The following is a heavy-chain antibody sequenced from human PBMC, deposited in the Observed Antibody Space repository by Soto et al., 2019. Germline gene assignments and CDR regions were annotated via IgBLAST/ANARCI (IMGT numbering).Heavy chain of an antibody. J-gene: IGHJ4*02. CDR2: IIHRGTT. CDR3: ARERTGFGYIDY. D-gene: IGHD3-3*01. Sequence: QVQLQESGPGLMKPSETLSLTCTVSGDSISNSYWSWIRQPPGKRLEWIGYIIHRGTTNYNPSLKSRVTMSLDTSKNQVSLRLTSVTAADTAVYFCARERTGFGYIDYWGQGTLVTVSS. CDR1: GDSISNSY. V-gene: IGHV4-59*01.